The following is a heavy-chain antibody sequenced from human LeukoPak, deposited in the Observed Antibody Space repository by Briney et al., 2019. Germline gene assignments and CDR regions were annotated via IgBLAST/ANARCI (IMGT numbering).Heavy chain of an antibody. CDR1: GFIFSSYA. CDR3: AKYFGGWYEDY. J-gene: IGHJ4*02. V-gene: IGHV3-23*01. CDR2: INAGGGNT. Sequence: PGGSLRLYCAASGFIFSSYALTSFRQAPGNGLEWVSSINAGGGNTYYADSVKGRFTISRDNSKNTLYLQMNSLRAEDTALYYCAKYFGGWYEDYWGQGTLVTVSS. D-gene: IGHD6-19*01.